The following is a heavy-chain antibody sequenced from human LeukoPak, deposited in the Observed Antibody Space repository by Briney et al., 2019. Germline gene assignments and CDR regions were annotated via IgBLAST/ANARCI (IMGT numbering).Heavy chain of an antibody. V-gene: IGHV1-18*01. J-gene: IGHJ5*02. D-gene: IGHD3-10*01. CDR3: ARDWGFMVRGRNWFDP. CDR2: ISAYNGNT. CDR1: GYTFTSYG. Sequence: ASVRVSCKASGYTFTSYGISWVRQAPGQGLEWMGWISAYNGNTNYAQKLQGRVTMTTDTSTSTAYMELSRLRSDDTAVYYCARDWGFMVRGRNWFDPWGQGTLVTVSS.